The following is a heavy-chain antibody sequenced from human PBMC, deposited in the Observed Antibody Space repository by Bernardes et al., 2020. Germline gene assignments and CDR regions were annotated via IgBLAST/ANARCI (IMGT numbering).Heavy chain of an antibody. V-gene: IGHV3-11*01. J-gene: IGHJ3*02. CDR1: GFTFSDYY. CDR3: ARDRLEWLSPTRDAFDI. CDR2: ISSSGSTI. D-gene: IGHD3-3*01. Sequence: GGSLRLSCAASGFTFSDYYMSWIRQAPGKGLEWVSYISSSGSTIYYADSVKGRFTISRDNAKNSLYLQMNSLRAEDTAVYYCARDRLEWLSPTRDAFDIWGQGTMVTVSS.